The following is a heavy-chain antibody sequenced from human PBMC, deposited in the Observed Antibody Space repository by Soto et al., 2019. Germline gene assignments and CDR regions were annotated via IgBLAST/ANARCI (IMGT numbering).Heavy chain of an antibody. CDR3: ERIRHYDVLTGCPFAY. Sequence: QVTLKESGPVLVKPTETLTLTCTVSGFSLSNARMGVSWIRQPPGKALEWLAHIFSNDEKSYSTSLKSRLTIPKDNAKCRVVLTITNMAPVDAATYYCERIRHYDVLTGCPFAYWGQGTLVTVSS. D-gene: IGHD3-9*01. V-gene: IGHV2-26*01. J-gene: IGHJ4*02. CDR1: GFSLSNARMG. CDR2: IFSNDEK.